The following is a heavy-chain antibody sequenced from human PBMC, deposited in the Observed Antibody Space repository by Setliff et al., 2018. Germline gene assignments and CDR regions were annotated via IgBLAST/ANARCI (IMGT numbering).Heavy chain of an antibody. J-gene: IGHJ4*02. V-gene: IGHV4-59*08. CDR1: GDSIFDNY. Sequence: SETLSLTCSVSGDSIFDNYWSWIRQSPGRGLEWIAYISYTGSTNYNPSLKSRVTISLDTSKNHFSLNLRSATAADTAVYYCARLSPYNTGPPFDYWGQGTLVTVSS. CDR2: ISYTGST. D-gene: IGHD2-8*02. CDR3: ARLSPYNTGPPFDY.